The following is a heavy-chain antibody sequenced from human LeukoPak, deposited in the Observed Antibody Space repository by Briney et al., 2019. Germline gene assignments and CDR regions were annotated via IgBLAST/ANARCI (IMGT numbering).Heavy chain of an antibody. CDR3: ARGETPRNYFDY. CDR2: IIPIFGTA. J-gene: IGHJ4*02. V-gene: IGHV1-69*05. CDR1: GGTFSSYA. Sequence: SVKVSCKASGGTFSSYAISWVRQAPGQGLEWMGGIIPIFGTANYAQKFQGRVTITTDESTSTAYMELSSLRSEDTAVYYCARGETPRNYFDYWGQGTLATVSS.